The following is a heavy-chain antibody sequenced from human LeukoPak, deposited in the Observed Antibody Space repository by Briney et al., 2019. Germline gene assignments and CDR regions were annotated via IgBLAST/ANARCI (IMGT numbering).Heavy chain of an antibody. D-gene: IGHD4-17*01. J-gene: IGHJ6*02. CDR3: ARVMGGYGDYDYYYGMDV. V-gene: IGHV1-69*02. Sequence: GASVKVSCKASGGTFSSYTISWVRQAPGQGLEWMGRIIPILGIAIYAQKFQGRVTITADKSTSTAYMELSSLRSEDTAVYYCARVMGGYGDYDYYYGMDVWGQGTTVTVSS. CDR1: GGTFSSYT. CDR2: IIPILGIA.